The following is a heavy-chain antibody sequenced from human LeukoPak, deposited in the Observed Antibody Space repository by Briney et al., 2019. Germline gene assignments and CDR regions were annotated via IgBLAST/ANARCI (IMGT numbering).Heavy chain of an antibody. D-gene: IGHD3-16*01. Sequence: GGSLSLTCAGSGLTFSNYGMHWVRQAPSKGLEWVAVIYYDGSNKYYSDSVRGPFTISRDNSKNTQDLQMNSLRAEDTAVYYCATHRGSWGPSYFDLWGRGPPISISS. V-gene: IGHV3-33*01. CDR3: ATHRGSWGPSYFDL. CDR1: GLTFSNYG. CDR2: IYYDGSNK. J-gene: IGHJ2*01.